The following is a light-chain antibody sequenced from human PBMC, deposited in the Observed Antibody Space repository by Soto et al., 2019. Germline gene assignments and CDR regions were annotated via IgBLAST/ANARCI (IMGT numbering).Light chain of an antibody. Sequence: DIQMTQSPSTLSASVGDRVTITCRASQSISSWLAWYQQKPGKAPKLLIYDASSLESGVTSRFSGSGSGTEFTLTISRLQPDDFATYYCQQYNSYPTFGGGTKVEIK. V-gene: IGKV1-5*01. CDR2: DAS. CDR1: QSISSW. J-gene: IGKJ4*01. CDR3: QQYNSYPT.